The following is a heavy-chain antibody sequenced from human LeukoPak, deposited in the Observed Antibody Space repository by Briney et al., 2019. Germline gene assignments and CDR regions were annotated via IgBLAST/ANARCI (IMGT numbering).Heavy chain of an antibody. CDR3: SFATSGWKATLDY. Sequence: GGSLRLSCTASGITFRNSAINWVRQAPGKGLEWVGFITSNSNGATAEYATSVKGRFSISSDDSSSIAYLQMNSLKSEATGVYYCSFATSGWKATLDYWGRGSPVTVSS. J-gene: IGHJ4*02. D-gene: IGHD6-19*01. CDR2: ITSNSNGATA. CDR1: GITFRNSA. V-gene: IGHV3-49*04.